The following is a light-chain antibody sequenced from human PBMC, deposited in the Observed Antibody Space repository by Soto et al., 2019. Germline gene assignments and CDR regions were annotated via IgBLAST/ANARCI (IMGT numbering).Light chain of an antibody. CDR1: QSVSSSY. CDR3: QQYGSSLSWT. J-gene: IGKJ1*01. CDR2: GAS. V-gene: IGKV3-20*01. Sequence: EIVLTQSPGTLSLSPVERATLSCRATQSVSSSYLAWYQQKPGQAPRLLIYGASSRATGIPDRFSGIVSGTDFALIISRLEPEDFAVYYCQQYGSSLSWTFCQGTKMDIK.